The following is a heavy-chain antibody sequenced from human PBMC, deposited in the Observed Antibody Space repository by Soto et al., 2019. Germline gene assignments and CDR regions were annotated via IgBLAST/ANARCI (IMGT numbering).Heavy chain of an antibody. J-gene: IGHJ1*01. Sequence: EVQLVESGGGLVQPGRSLRLSCAASGFTFDDYAMHWVRQAPGKGLVWVSGISRNSGNIGYADSVKGRFTISRDNAKTSLYVEVTSLRAEDTGLYFCAKVMVAAYRIGADFQHWGQGNLVSVPS. V-gene: IGHV3-9*01. D-gene: IGHD2-15*01. CDR3: AKVMVAAYRIGADFQH. CDR1: GFTFDDYA. CDR2: ISRNSGNI.